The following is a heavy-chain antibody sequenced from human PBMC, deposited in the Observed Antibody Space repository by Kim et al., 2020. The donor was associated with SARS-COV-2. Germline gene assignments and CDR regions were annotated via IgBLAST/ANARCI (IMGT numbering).Heavy chain of an antibody. V-gene: IGHV3-30*02. CDR3: AKEGSARASSWYDY. J-gene: IGHJ4*02. Sequence: YADSVKCQFTISRDNSKITLALQMNSLRIEDTSVYYWAKEGSARASSWYDYWGQGTLVTVSS. D-gene: IGHD6-13*01.